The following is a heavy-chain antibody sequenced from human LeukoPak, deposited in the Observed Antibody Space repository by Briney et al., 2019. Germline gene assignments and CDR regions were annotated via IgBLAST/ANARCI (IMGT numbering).Heavy chain of an antibody. Sequence: GGSLRLPCAASGFTFSTYSMNWVRQAPGKGLEWVSSITSSSTIYYADSVKGRFTISRDNAKNSLYLQMNSLRAEDTAVYYCARPRDGYNLVAFDIWGQGTMVTVSS. D-gene: IGHD5-24*01. CDR3: ARPRDGYNLVAFDI. CDR2: ITSSSTI. J-gene: IGHJ3*02. V-gene: IGHV3-21*01. CDR1: GFTFSTYS.